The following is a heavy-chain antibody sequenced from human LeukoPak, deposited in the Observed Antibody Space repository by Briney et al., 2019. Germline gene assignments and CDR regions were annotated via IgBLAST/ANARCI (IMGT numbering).Heavy chain of an antibody. CDR2: ISGSGGST. J-gene: IGHJ6*03. CDR3: ARVDTAMSHYYYMDV. V-gene: IGHV3-23*01. D-gene: IGHD5-18*01. Sequence: GGALRLSCAASGFTSSTHAMSWVRQAPGKGVEGVSAISGSGGSTYYADSVKGRFTISRDNAKNSLYLQMNSLRAEDTAVYYCARVDTAMSHYYYMDVWGKGTTVTVSS. CDR1: GFTSSTHA.